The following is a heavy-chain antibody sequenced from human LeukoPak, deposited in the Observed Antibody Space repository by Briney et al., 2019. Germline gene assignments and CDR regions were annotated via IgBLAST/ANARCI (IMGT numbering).Heavy chain of an antibody. CDR1: GFTFSRYW. Sequence: LRLSCAASGFTFSRYWMNWVRQAPGKGLEWIGYIYYSGSTYYNPSLKSRVTISVDTSKNQFSLKLSSVTAADTAVYYCARDAPLMDCGGDCYAGHYYYYGMDVWGQGTTVTVSS. CDR3: ARDAPLMDCGGDCYAGHYYYYGMDV. CDR2: IYYSGST. J-gene: IGHJ6*02. V-gene: IGHV4-31*02. D-gene: IGHD2-21*02.